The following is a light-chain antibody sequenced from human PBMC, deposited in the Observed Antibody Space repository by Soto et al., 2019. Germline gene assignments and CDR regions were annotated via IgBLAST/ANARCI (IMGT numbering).Light chain of an antibody. CDR3: QQYKFWRT. CDR2: AAS. Sequence: IVMTQSPATLSVSPGEGATLSCRADQNIDNMLAWYQQRPGQAPRLLIYAASTRATGIPARFSGSGSGTEFTLTISGLQSEDFGVYYCQQYKFWRTFXQGTKADIK. J-gene: IGKJ1*01. V-gene: IGKV3-15*01. CDR1: QNIDNM.